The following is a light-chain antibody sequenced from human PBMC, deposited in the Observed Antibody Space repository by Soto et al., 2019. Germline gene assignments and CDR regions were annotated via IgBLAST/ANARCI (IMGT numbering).Light chain of an antibody. CDR2: GAS. CDR3: QQYNKWPLT. V-gene: IGKV3-15*01. J-gene: IGKJ1*01. CDR1: QRVSSN. Sequence: EIVMTQSPATLSVSPGERATLSCRASQRVSSNLAWYQQKPGQSPRLLIYGASTSATGIPARFSGRGSGTEFTLTISSLQSEDFAVYYCQQYNKWPLTFGQGTKVEIK.